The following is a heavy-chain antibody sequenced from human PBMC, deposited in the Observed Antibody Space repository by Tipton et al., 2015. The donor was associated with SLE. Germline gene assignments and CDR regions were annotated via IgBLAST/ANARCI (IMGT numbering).Heavy chain of an antibody. V-gene: IGHV4-38-2*01. J-gene: IGHJ5*02. D-gene: IGHD2-2*02. Sequence: TLSLTCAVSGFSFSSGYYWGWIRQPPGKGLEGIGDINHSGITNYNPSLKSRVTISLDTSKSQFSLRLTSVTAADTALYFCARRLYGYDTWGQGTLVTVSS. CDR3: ARRLYGYDT. CDR2: INHSGIT. CDR1: GFSFSSGYY.